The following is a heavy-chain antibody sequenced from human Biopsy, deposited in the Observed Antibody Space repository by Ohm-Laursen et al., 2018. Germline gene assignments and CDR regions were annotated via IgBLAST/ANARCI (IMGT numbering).Heavy chain of an antibody. V-gene: IGHV4-34*01. Sequence: SETLSLTCAVYGVSFSGYYWSWIRQPPGKGLEWIGEINHRGSTNYNPSLKSRVTISVDTSKNQFSLKLRSVTAADTAVYYCARAVDYYDPYYYYGLDVWGQGTTVTVSS. J-gene: IGHJ6*02. CDR3: ARAVDYYDPYYYYGLDV. D-gene: IGHD3-16*01. CDR1: GVSFSGYY. CDR2: INHRGST.